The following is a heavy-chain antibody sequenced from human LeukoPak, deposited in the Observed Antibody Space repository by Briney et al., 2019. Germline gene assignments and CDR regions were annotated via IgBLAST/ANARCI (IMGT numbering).Heavy chain of an antibody. CDR2: IYYSGST. V-gene: IGHV4-59*01. J-gene: IGHJ5*02. CDR3: ARLYYDSSASIWFDP. D-gene: IGHD3-22*01. CDR1: GGSISSYY. Sequence: PSETLSLTCTVSGGSISSYYWSWIRQPPGKGLEWIGYIYYSGSTNYNPSLKSRVTISVDTSKNQFSLKLSSVTAADTAVYYCARLYYDSSASIWFDPWGQGTLVTVSS.